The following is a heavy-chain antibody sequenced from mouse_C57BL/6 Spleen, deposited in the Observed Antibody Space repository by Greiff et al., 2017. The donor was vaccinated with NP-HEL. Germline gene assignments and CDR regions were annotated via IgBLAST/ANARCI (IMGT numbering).Heavy chain of an antibody. CDR1: GYTFTDYN. Sequence: EVQLQQSGPELVKPGASVKMSCKASGYTFTDYNMHWVKQSHGKSLEWIGYINPNNGGTSYNQKFKGKATLTVNKSSSTAYMELRSLTSEDSAVYYCRWLLRSYYAMDYWGQGTSVTVSS. CDR3: RWLLRSYYAMDY. CDR2: INPNNGGT. J-gene: IGHJ4*01. V-gene: IGHV1-22*01. D-gene: IGHD2-3*01.